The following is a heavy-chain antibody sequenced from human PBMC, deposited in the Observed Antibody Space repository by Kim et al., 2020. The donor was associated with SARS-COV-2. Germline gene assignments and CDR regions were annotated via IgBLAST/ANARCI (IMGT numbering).Heavy chain of an antibody. CDR3: ARDGNYCSSTSCYYYGMDV. J-gene: IGHJ6*02. CDR2: IWYDGSNK. D-gene: IGHD2-2*01. Sequence: GGSLRLSCAASGFNFSSYGMHWVRQAPGKGLEWVAVIWYDGSNKYYADSVKGRFTISRDNSKNTLYLQMNSLRAEDTAVYYCARDGNYCSSTSCYYYGMDVWGQGTTVTVSS. CDR1: GFNFSSYG. V-gene: IGHV3-33*01.